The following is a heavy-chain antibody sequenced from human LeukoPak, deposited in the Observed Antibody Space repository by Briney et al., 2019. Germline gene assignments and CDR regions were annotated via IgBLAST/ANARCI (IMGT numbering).Heavy chain of an antibody. CDR2: VYYSGSI. D-gene: IGHD3-16*01. Sequence: SETLSVTCTVSGGSITAGNHHWGWIRQPPGKGLEWIGSVYYSGSIFSDTSHKSRVTISGDTSKNQFSLSLSSVTAADTAVYYCARLNPGYVTAPHDSWGQGMLVTVSS. V-gene: IGHV4-39*01. CDR1: GGSITAGNHH. CDR3: ARLNPGYVTAPHDS. J-gene: IGHJ5*01.